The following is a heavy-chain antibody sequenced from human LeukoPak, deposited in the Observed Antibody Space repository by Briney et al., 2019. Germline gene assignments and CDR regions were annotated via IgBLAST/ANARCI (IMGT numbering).Heavy chain of an antibody. CDR2: VYYNGNT. CDR3: ARTYGSGNKYYFYMDV. D-gene: IGHD3-10*01. Sequence: PSETLSLTCTVSGGSISSGSNYWGWIRQPPGKGLEWIGSVYYNGNTYYNPPLKSRVTISIDTSKKHFSLKLRSVTAADTAVYYCARTYGSGNKYYFYMDVWGKGTTVTVSS. J-gene: IGHJ6*03. V-gene: IGHV4-39*07. CDR1: GGSISSGSNY.